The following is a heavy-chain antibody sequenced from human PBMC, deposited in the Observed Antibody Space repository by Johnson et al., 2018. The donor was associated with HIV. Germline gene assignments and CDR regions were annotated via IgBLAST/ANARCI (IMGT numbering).Heavy chain of an antibody. Sequence: QVQLVESGGGVVQPGRSLRLSCAASGFIFSTYAMHWVRQAPGKGLEWVAIISNDGSNKYYADSVKGQFTISRDNSKNTLYLQMNSLRAEDTAVYYCARGPGFLGLQWAMWG. V-gene: IGHV3-30*04. D-gene: IGHD6-19*01. CDR2: ISNDGSNK. J-gene: IGHJ1*01. CDR1: GFIFSTYA. CDR3: ARGPGFLGLQWAM.